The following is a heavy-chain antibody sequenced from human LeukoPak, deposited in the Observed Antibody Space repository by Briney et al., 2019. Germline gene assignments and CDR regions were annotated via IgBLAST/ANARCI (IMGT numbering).Heavy chain of an antibody. CDR2: INPSGGST. CDR3: ARQGTIVVVTDHWYFDL. CDR1: GYTFTSYY. V-gene: IGHV1-46*01. D-gene: IGHD2-21*02. J-gene: IGHJ2*01. Sequence: ASVKVSCKACGYTFTSYYMHWERQAPGQGLEWVGIINPSGGSTSYAQKFQGRVTMTRDTSTSTVYMELSSLRSEDTAVYYCARQGTIVVVTDHWYFDLWGRGTLVTVSS.